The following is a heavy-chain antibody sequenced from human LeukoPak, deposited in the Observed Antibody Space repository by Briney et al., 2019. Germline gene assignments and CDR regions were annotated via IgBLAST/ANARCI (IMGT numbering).Heavy chain of an antibody. CDR3: ARVFTYYYDSSGYYDWFDP. J-gene: IGHJ5*02. Sequence: SETLSLTCTVSGGSISSNYWSWIRQPPGKGLEWIGYIYYSGSTNYNPSLKSRVTISVDTSKNQFSLKLSSVTAADTAVYYCARVFTYYYDSSGYYDWFDPWGQGTLVTVSS. V-gene: IGHV4-59*01. CDR1: GGSISSNY. CDR2: IYYSGST. D-gene: IGHD3-22*01.